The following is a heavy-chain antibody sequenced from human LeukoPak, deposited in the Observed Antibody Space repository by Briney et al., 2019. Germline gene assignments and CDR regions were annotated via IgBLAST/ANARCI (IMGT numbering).Heavy chain of an antibody. CDR1: GGSISSSSYY. CDR2: IYYSGRT. CDR3: AREGSGSYYYYYYYMDV. J-gene: IGHJ6*03. V-gene: IGHV4-39*02. D-gene: IGHD1-26*01. Sequence: SETLSLTCTVSGGSISSSSYYWGWIRQPPGKGLEWIGSIYYSGRTYYIPSLKGRVTISVDTSKNQFSLKLSSVTAADTAVYYCAREGSGSYYYYYYYMDVWGKGTTVTVSS.